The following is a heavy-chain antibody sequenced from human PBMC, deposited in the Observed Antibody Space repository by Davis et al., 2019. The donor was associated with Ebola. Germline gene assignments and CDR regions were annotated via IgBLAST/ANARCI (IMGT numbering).Heavy chain of an antibody. Sequence: GESLKISCAASGFTFSSYGMHWVRQAPGKGLEWVAVISYDGSEKYYVDSVKGRFTISRDNAKNSLYLQMNSLRAEDTAVYYCARATAGDVRFLEWLSWWFDPWGQGTLVTVSS. V-gene: IGHV3-30*03. J-gene: IGHJ5*02. D-gene: IGHD3-3*01. CDR3: ARATAGDVRFLEWLSWWFDP. CDR1: GFTFSSYG. CDR2: ISYDGSEK.